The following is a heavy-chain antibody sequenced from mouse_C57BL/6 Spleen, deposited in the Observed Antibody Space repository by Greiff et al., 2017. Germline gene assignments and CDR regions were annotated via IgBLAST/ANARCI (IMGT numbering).Heavy chain of an antibody. Sequence: QVQLQQPGAELVRPGSSVKLSCKASGFTFTSYSMPWVKPRPIQGLEWIGNIDPSDSETHYNQKFKDKATLTVDKSSSTAYMQLSSLTSEDSAVYYCARNYGLFDYWGQGTTLTVSS. D-gene: IGHD1-2*01. J-gene: IGHJ2*01. CDR1: GFTFTSYS. V-gene: IGHV1-52*01. CDR3: ARNYGLFDY. CDR2: IDPSDSET.